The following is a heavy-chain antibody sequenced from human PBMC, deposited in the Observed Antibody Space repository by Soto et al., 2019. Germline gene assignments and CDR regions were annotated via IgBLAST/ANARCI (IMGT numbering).Heavy chain of an antibody. D-gene: IGHD2-21*01. Sequence: QVQLVQSGAEVKTPGASVTVSCKASGYTFATYDINWVRQAPGQGLEWMGWMNPNSGNTGYAQKFQGRLTMTRDTALSAAHMELSSLRNEDTAVYYCARSDGYNFNWLDSWGQGTLVTVSA. V-gene: IGHV1-8*01. CDR1: GYTFATYD. CDR3: ARSDGYNFNWLDS. J-gene: IGHJ5*01. CDR2: MNPNSGNT.